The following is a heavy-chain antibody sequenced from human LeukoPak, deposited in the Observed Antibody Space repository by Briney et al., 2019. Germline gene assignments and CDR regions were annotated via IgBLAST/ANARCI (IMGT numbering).Heavy chain of an antibody. CDR3: ARGGHSSSWHFDY. CDR2: ISSSSSYI. CDR1: EFIFSIYA. J-gene: IGHJ4*02. D-gene: IGHD6-13*01. V-gene: IGHV3-21*01. Sequence: PGRSLRLSCAASEFIFSIYAIHWVRQAPGKGLEWVSSISSSSSYIYYADSVKGRFTISRDNAKNSLYLQMNSLRAEDTAVYYCARGGHSSSWHFDYWGQGTLVTVSS.